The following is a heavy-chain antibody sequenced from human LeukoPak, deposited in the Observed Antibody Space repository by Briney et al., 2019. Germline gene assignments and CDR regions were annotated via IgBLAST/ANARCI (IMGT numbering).Heavy chain of an antibody. CDR3: ARATSYYAYSGLPTPGLSDY. V-gene: IGHV4-31*01. CDR1: GASITSGCYY. D-gene: IGHD3-16*01. CDR2: IFYSGSS. J-gene: IGHJ4*02. Sequence: PSETLSLTCTVSGASITSGCYYWSWIRQHPGKGLEWIGYIFYSGSSHYNPSLKSQVTISVDTSKNQSCLRLSSVTAADTAVYYCARATSYYAYSGLPTPGLSDYWGQGTLVTVSS.